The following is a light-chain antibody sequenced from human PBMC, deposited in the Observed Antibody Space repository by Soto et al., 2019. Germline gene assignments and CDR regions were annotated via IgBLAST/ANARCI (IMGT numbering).Light chain of an antibody. J-gene: IGKJ1*01. CDR2: DAS. CDR3: QQYTSYSDT. V-gene: IGKV1-5*01. Sequence: DIQMTQSPSTLSASVGDRVTITCRASQSISSWLAWYQQKPGKAPKLLIYDASSLESGVPSRFSGSGSGTEFTLTISSLQPDDFATYYCQQYTSYSDTFGQGTKVDIK. CDR1: QSISSW.